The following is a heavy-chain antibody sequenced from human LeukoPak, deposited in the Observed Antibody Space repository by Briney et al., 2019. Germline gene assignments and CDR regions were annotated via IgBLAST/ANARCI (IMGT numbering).Heavy chain of an antibody. J-gene: IGHJ3*02. CDR3: ATLSELLRPRDAFDI. D-gene: IGHD1-26*01. V-gene: IGHV3-21*01. CDR2: ISSSSSYI. Sequence: PGGSLRLSCAASGFTFSSYSMNWVRQAPGKGLEWVSSISSSSSYIYYADSVKGRFTISRDNAKNSLYLQMNSLRAEDTAVYYCATLSELLRPRDAFDIWGQGTMVTVSS. CDR1: GFTFSSYS.